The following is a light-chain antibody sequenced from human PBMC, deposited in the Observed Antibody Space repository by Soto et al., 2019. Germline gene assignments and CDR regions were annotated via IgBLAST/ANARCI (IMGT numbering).Light chain of an antibody. Sequence: EIVMTQSPATLSVSPGERATLSCRASQSVSSKLAWYQQKPGQAPRLLIYGASTRATGIPARFSGSGSGTEFPLTISSLQSEDFAVYYCQQYSDWPPLTFGQGTKLEIK. CDR2: GAS. V-gene: IGKV3-15*01. J-gene: IGKJ2*01. CDR3: QQYSDWPPLT. CDR1: QSVSSK.